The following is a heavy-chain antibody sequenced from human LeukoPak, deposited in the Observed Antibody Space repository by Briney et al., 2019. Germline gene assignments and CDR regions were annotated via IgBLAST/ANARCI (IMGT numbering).Heavy chain of an antibody. CDR2: ISYDGSNK. Sequence: PGRSLRLSCAASGFTFSSYAMHWVRQAPGKGLEWVAVISYDGSNKYYADSVKGRFTISRDNSKNTLYLQMNSLRAEDTAVYYCARGGQKHVEMATMTDYWGQGTLVIVSS. V-gene: IGHV3-30-3*01. J-gene: IGHJ4*02. CDR3: ARGGQKHVEMATMTDY. D-gene: IGHD5-24*01. CDR1: GFTFSSYA.